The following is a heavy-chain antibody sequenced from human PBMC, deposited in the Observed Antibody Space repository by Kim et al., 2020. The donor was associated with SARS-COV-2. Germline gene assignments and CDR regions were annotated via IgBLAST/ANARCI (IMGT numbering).Heavy chain of an antibody. CDR3: ARARITMVRGVIRANWFDP. V-gene: IGHV1-18*04. CDR1: GYTFTSYG. Sequence: ASVKVSCKASGYTFTSYGISWVRQAPGQGLEWMGWISAYNGNTNYAQKLQGRVTMTTDTSTSTAYMELRSLRSDDTAVYYCARARITMVRGVIRANWFDPWGQGTLVTVSS. D-gene: IGHD3-10*01. CDR2: ISAYNGNT. J-gene: IGHJ5*02.